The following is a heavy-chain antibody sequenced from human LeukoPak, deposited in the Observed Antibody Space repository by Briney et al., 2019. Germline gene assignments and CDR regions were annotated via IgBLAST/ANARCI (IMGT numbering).Heavy chain of an antibody. CDR2: INHSGST. J-gene: IGHJ4*02. D-gene: IGHD5-24*01. CDR1: GGSFSGYY. Sequence: SETLSLTCAVYGGSFSGYYWSWIRQPPGKGLEWIGKINHSGSTNYNPSLKSRVTISVDTSKNQFSLKLSSVTAADTAVYYCARQQRWLDDYWGQGTLVTVSS. CDR3: ARQQRWLDDY. V-gene: IGHV4-34*01.